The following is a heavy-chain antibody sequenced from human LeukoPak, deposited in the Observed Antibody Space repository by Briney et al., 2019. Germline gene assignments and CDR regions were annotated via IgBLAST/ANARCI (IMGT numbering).Heavy chain of an antibody. V-gene: IGHV3-23*01. D-gene: IGHD6-19*01. J-gene: IGHJ4*02. CDR3: AKEGIVVAGTPRYYFDY. CDR2: ISGSGGST. Sequence: GGSLRLSCAASGFTFSSYGMSWVRQAPGKGLEWVSAISGSGGSTYYADSVKGRFTISRDNSKNTLYLQMNSLRAEDTAVYYCAKEGIVVAGTPRYYFDYWGQGTLVTVSS. CDR1: GFTFSSYG.